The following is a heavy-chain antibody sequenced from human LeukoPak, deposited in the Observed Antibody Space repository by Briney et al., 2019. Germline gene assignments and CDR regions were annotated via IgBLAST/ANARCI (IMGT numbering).Heavy chain of an antibody. Sequence: PSETLSLTCTVSGGSVSSGSYYWSWIRQPPGKGLEWIGEINHSGSTNYNPSLKSRVTISVDTSKNQFSLKLSSVTAADTAVYYCASAYYDSSGYYYTDYWGQGTLVTVSS. CDR1: GGSVSSGSYY. V-gene: IGHV4-39*07. CDR3: ASAYYDSSGYYYTDY. CDR2: INHSGST. D-gene: IGHD3-22*01. J-gene: IGHJ4*02.